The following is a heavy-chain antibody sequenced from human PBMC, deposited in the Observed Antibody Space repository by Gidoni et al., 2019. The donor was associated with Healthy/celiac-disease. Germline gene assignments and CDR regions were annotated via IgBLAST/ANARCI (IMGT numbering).Heavy chain of an antibody. V-gene: IGHV3-23*01. D-gene: IGHD3-3*01. J-gene: IGHJ3*02. Sequence: EVQLLESGGGLVQPGGSLRLSCAASGCTFSSYAMSWVRQAPGKGLEWVSAISGSGGSTYYADSVKGRFTISRDNSKNTLYLQMNSLRAEDTAVYYCAKVYAGEWAFDIWGQGTMVTVSS. CDR1: GCTFSSYA. CDR3: AKVYAGEWAFDI. CDR2: ISGSGGST.